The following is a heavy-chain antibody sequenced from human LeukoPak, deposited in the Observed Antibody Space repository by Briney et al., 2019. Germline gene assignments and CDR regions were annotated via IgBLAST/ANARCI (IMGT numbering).Heavy chain of an antibody. CDR3: ARAGITIGPLRRHWFDP. Sequence: KSSETLSLTCTVSGDSISSGSYYWSWIRQPAGKGLEWIGCIYTSGSTNYNPSLKSRVTISVDTSKNQFSLKLSSVTAADTAVYYCARAGITIGPLRRHWFDPWGQGTLVTVSS. CDR2: IYTSGST. D-gene: IGHD3-9*01. V-gene: IGHV4-61*02. J-gene: IGHJ5*02. CDR1: GDSISSGSYY.